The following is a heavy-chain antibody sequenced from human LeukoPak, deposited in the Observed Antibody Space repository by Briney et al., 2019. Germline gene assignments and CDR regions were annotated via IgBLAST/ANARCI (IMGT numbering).Heavy chain of an antibody. V-gene: IGHV3-7*03. CDR2: IKQDGSEK. Sequence: GGSLRLSCAASGFTFSGYWMNWVRQAPGKGLEWVANIKQDGSEKYYVDSVKGRFTISRDNAKNSLYLQMNSLRAEDTAVYYCARDSRIAAATNNWFDPWGQGTLVIVSS. CDR3: ARDSRIAAATNNWFDP. J-gene: IGHJ5*02. D-gene: IGHD6-13*01. CDR1: GFTFSGYW.